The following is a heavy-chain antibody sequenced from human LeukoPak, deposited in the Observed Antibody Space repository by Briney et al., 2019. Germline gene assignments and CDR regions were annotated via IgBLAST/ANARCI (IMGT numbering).Heavy chain of an antibody. Sequence: ASVKVSCKASGGTFTSYAISWVRQAPGQGLEWMGGIIPIFGTANFAQKFKGRVTITTDESTSTAYMELSSLRSEDTAVYSCAREGLAYCGGDCYSGFDYWGQGTLVTVSS. V-gene: IGHV1-69*05. J-gene: IGHJ4*02. CDR3: AREGLAYCGGDCYSGFDY. D-gene: IGHD2-21*02. CDR2: IIPIFGTA. CDR1: GGTFTSYA.